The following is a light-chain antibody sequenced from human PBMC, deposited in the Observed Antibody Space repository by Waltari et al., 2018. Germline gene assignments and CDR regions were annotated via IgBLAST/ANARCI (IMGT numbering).Light chain of an antibody. Sequence: QSVLTQPPSASGTPGQRVTISCSGSGSNIGDNYVYWYHQLPGMAPKLLIYRDDERPSGVPDRFSGSKSGTPASLAISGLRSEDAGDYYCAVWDDSLSGRVFGGGTKLTVL. CDR1: GSNIGDNY. CDR3: AVWDDSLSGRV. V-gene: IGLV1-47*01. CDR2: RDD. J-gene: IGLJ3*02.